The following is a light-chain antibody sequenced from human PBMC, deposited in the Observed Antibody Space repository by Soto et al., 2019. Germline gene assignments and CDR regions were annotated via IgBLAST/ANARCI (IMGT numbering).Light chain of an antibody. V-gene: IGKV1-6*01. Sequence: AIQMTQSPSSLSPSVGDRVNITCRASQDIRNALGWYQQKPGKAPKLLIFAASGLQSGVPSRFSGSGSGTDYTLTISSLQPEDFATYYCLQDYIYPWTFGQGTKVEIK. CDR3: LQDYIYPWT. CDR2: AAS. CDR1: QDIRNA. J-gene: IGKJ1*01.